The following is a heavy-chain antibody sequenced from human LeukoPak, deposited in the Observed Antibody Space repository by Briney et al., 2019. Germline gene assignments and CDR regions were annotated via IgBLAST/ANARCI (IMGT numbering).Heavy chain of an antibody. J-gene: IGHJ4*02. CDR2: IDPDGSEK. CDR3: ARIYYFGDNNWRYFDN. V-gene: IGHV3-7*01. Sequence: PGGSLRLSCAASGFTFNSYWMSWVRQAPGKELEWVANIDPDGSEKQYGDSVKGRFTTSRDNAKNSLYLQMNSLRAEDTAIYYCARIYYFGDNNWRYFDNWGQGTLVTVSS. D-gene: IGHD3-10*01. CDR1: GFTFNSYW.